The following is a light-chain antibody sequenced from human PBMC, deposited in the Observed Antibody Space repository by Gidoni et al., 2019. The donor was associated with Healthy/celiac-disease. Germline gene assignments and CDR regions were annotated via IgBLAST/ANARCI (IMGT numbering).Light chain of an antibody. CDR1: QSVSSY. J-gene: IGKJ2*01. Sequence: EIVLTQSPATLSLSPGERATLSCRASQSVSSYLAWYQQKPGQAPRLLIHDASNRATGIPARFSGSGSGTDFTLTISSLEPEDFAVYYCQQRSNWPRGTFXQXTKLEIK. CDR2: DAS. CDR3: QQRSNWPRGT. V-gene: IGKV3-11*01.